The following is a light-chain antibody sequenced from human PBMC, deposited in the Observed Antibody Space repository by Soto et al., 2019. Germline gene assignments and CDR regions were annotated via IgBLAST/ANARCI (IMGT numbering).Light chain of an antibody. CDR3: NSFTTSSTYV. J-gene: IGLJ1*01. CDR2: DVS. Sequence: QSVLTQPASVSGSPGRSISISCTGTTSDVGRYNYVSWYQQHPGKAPKLMIYDVSYRPSWVSNRFSGSKSGITAPLTISGLQAEDEADYYCNSFTTSSTYVFGTGTKVTVL. CDR1: TSDVGRYNY. V-gene: IGLV2-14*03.